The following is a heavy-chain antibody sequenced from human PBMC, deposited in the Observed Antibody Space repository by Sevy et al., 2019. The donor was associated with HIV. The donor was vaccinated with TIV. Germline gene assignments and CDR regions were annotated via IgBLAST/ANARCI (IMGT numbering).Heavy chain of an antibody. V-gene: IGHV3-23*01. CDR3: VKEVSQYSYSDY. D-gene: IGHD5-18*01. J-gene: IGHJ4*02. CDR2: VSGSANAK. CDR1: GFTFSNYA. Sequence: GGSLRLSCAASGFTFSNYAMRWVRQTPGKGLEWVAAVSGSANAKYYTDSVKGRFTISRDNSKNTVYLQMNSLRAEDTAFYYGVKEVSQYSYSDYWGQGTLVTVSS.